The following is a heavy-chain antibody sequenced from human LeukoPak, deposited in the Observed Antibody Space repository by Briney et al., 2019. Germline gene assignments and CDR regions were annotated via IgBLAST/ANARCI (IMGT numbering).Heavy chain of an antibody. CDR2: INPNSGGT. CDR1: GYTFTGYY. Sequence: ASVKDSCKASGYTFTGYYMHWVRQAPGQGLEWMGWINPNSGGTNYAQKFQGRVTMTRDTSISTAYMELSRLRSDDTAVYYCARDSGSGSYFDYWGQGTLVTVSS. D-gene: IGHD1-26*01. V-gene: IGHV1-2*02. J-gene: IGHJ4*02. CDR3: ARDSGSGSYFDY.